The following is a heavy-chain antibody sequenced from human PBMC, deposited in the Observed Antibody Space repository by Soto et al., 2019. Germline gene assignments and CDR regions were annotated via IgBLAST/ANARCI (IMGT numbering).Heavy chain of an antibody. Sequence: SLTCTVSGGSISSYYWSWVRQPPGKGLEWIGYIYYSGSTNYNPSLKSRVTISVDTPKNQFSLKLSSVTAADTAVYYCARDRVQQCPPGHWFDPWGQGTMVTVSS. D-gene: IGHD6-19*01. CDR3: ARDRVQQCPPGHWFDP. CDR2: IYYSGST. CDR1: GGSISSYY. V-gene: IGHV4-59*01. J-gene: IGHJ5*02.